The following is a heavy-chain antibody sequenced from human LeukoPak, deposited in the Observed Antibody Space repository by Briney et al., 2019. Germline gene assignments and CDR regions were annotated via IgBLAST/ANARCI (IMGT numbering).Heavy chain of an antibody. V-gene: IGHV4-38-2*01. J-gene: IGHJ4*02. CDR1: GYSITSGYY. Sequence: PSETLSLTCSVSGYSITSGYYWAWIRQPPGKGLEWIGCIYHSGSIHYNPSLKSRVTISEDTSKNQFSLRMTSLTAADTAVCYCARRGVVTTTFDLWGQGTLVAVSS. CDR2: IYHSGSI. CDR3: ARRGVVTTTFDL. D-gene: IGHD4-23*01.